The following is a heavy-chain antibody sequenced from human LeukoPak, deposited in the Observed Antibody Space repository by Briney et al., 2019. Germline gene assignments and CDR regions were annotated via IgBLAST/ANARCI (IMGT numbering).Heavy chain of an antibody. Sequence: GGSLRLSCAASGFTFSNAWMSWVRQAPGKGLEWVGRIKSKTDGGTTDYAAPVKGRFTISRDDSENTLYLQMNSLKTEDTAVYYCTTVLTPGNYYYYGMDVWGQGTTVTVSS. D-gene: IGHD2-15*01. J-gene: IGHJ6*02. CDR1: GFTFSNAW. V-gene: IGHV3-15*01. CDR3: TTVLTPGNYYYYGMDV. CDR2: IKSKTDGGTT.